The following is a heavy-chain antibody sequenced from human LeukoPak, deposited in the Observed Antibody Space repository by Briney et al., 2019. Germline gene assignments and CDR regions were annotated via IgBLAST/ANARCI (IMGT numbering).Heavy chain of an antibody. CDR1: GFTFSTYW. D-gene: IGHD1-20*01. CDR2: ISYDGSNK. Sequence: PGGSLRLSCAASGFTFSTYWMTWVRQAPGKGLEWVAVISYDGSNKYYADSVKGRFTISRDNSKNTLYLQMNSLRAEDTAVYYCARANNWNFDYWGQGTLVTVSS. CDR3: ARANNWNFDY. J-gene: IGHJ4*02. V-gene: IGHV3-30-3*01.